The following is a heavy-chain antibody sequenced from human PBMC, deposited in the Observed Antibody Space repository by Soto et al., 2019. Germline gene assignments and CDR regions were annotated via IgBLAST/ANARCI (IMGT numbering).Heavy chain of an antibody. V-gene: IGHV3-30*18. D-gene: IGHD6-13*01. CDR1: GFTFSSYG. J-gene: IGHJ4*02. CDR3: AKDPGRIAAAGLLDY. CDR2: ISYDGSNK. Sequence: PGGSLRLSCAAPGFTFSSYGMHWVRQAPGKGLEWVAVISYDGSNKYYADSVKGRFTISRDNSKNTLYLQMNSLRAEDTAVYYCAKDPGRIAAAGLLDYWGQGTLVTVSS.